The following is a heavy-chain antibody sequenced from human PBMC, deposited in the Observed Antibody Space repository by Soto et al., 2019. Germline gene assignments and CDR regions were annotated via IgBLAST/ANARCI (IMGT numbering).Heavy chain of an antibody. J-gene: IGHJ4*02. V-gene: IGHV1-18*04. Sequence: ASGKVSCKASGYTFTSYGITWVRQAPGQGLEWMGWISIYNGHTEFAQKFQGRVTMTTDISTTTAYMELRSLKFDDTALYYCARRGSGLVDFWGQGTSVTVSS. CDR1: GYTFTSYG. D-gene: IGHD6-19*01. CDR2: ISIYNGHT. CDR3: ARRGSGLVDF.